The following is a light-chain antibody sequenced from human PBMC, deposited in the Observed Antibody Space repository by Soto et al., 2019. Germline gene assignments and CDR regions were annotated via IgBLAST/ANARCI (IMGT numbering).Light chain of an antibody. V-gene: IGKV3-15*01. CDR3: QQYGISGT. CDR1: QSVSSN. Sequence: EIGMTQSPATLSVSPGERATLSCRASQSVSSNLAWYQQKPGQSPRLLIYGASTRATGVPARFSGSGSGTDFTLTISRLEHEDFAVYYCQQYGISGTFGQGTKVDIK. J-gene: IGKJ1*01. CDR2: GAS.